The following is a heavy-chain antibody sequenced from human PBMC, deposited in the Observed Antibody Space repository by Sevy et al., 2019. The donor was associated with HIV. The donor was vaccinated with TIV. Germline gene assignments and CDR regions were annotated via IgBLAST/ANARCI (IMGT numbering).Heavy chain of an antibody. CDR2: LKSKADGGTV. V-gene: IGHV3-49*04. D-gene: IGHD1-1*01. Sequence: GGSLRLSCTTSGFTFGDYAMKWVRQAPGKGLEWVAFLKSKADGGTVDHAASVKGRFTISRDDSKSIAYLQMNDLTTEDTRVYYCTRWKGLQSIFDYWGQGALVTVSS. J-gene: IGHJ4*02. CDR1: GFTFGDYA. CDR3: TRWKGLQSIFDY.